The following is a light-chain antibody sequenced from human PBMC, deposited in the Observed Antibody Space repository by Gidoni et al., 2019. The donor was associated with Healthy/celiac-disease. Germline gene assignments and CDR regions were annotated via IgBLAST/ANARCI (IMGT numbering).Light chain of an antibody. Sequence: QSVLTQPPSVSAAPGQRVTISCTGSSSNIWAGYDVHWYQQLPGTAPKLLIYGNSNRPSGVPDRFSGSKSGTSASLAITGLQAEDEADYYCQSYDSSLSGVFGGGTKLTVL. CDR3: QSYDSSLSGV. V-gene: IGLV1-40*01. CDR1: SSNIWAGYD. J-gene: IGLJ3*02. CDR2: GNS.